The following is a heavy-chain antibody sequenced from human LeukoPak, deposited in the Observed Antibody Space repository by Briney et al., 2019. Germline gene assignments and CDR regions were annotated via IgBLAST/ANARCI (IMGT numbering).Heavy chain of an antibody. CDR3: ATFSGWCGFDY. Sequence: SETLSLTCAVSGYSISSGYYWGWIRHPPGKGLEWIGSIYHSGSTYYNPSLKSRVTISVDTSKNQFSLKLSSVTAADTAVYYCATFSGWCGFDYWGQGTLVTVSS. CDR2: IYHSGST. V-gene: IGHV4-38-2*01. CDR1: GYSISSGYY. D-gene: IGHD6-19*01. J-gene: IGHJ4*02.